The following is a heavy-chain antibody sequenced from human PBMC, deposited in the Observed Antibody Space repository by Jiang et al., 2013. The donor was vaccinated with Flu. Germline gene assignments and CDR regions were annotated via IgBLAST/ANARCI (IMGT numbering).Heavy chain of an antibody. CDR3: ARVDYYDSSGYYYHFFQH. J-gene: IGHJ1*01. CDR2: INSDGSST. Sequence: VWVSRINSDGSSTSYADSAKGRFTISRDNAKNTLYLQMNSLRAEDTAVYYCARVDYYDSSGYYYHFFQHWGQGTLVTVSS. D-gene: IGHD3-22*01. V-gene: IGHV3-74*01.